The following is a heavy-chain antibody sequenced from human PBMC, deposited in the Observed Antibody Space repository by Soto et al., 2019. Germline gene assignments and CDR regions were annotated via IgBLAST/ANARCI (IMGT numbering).Heavy chain of an antibody. D-gene: IGHD6-6*01. CDR3: ARDLRVKYSSSPHFDY. CDR1: GVTFSSYS. Sequence: PGGSMGLGCAASGVTFSSYSVNWVRQAPGKGLEWVSYISSSSSTIYYADSVKGRFTISRDNAKNSLYLQMNSLRAEDTAVYYCARDLRVKYSSSPHFDYWGQGTLVTVSS. V-gene: IGHV3-48*01. J-gene: IGHJ4*02. CDR2: ISSSSSTI.